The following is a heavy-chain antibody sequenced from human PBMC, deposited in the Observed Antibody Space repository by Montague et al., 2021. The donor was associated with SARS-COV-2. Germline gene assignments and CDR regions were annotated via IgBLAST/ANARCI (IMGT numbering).Heavy chain of an antibody. CDR2: IYYSGST. D-gene: IGHD5-12*01. CDR1: GGSISSSNYY. J-gene: IGHJ3*02. CDR3: ARRGRKLLPVATTIGGFDI. V-gene: IGHV4-39*02. Sequence: SETLSLTCTVSGGSISSSNYYWDWIRQPPGKGLEWIGSIYYSGSTYYNPSLKSRVTISVDTFKNHFSLKLSSVTAADTAVYYCARRGRKLLPVATTIGGFDIWGQGTMVAVSS.